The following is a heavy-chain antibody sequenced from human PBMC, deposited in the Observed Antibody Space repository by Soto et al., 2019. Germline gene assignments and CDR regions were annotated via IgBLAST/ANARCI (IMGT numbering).Heavy chain of an antibody. CDR1: GYTLTGYY. J-gene: IGHJ6*02. Sequence: ASVKVSCTASGYTLTGYYMHWVRQATGQGLEWMGWMNPNSGNTGYAQKFQGRVTMTRNTSISTAYMELSSLRSEDTAVYYCARGQVSTIPTNYYYYYGMDVWGQGTTVTVSS. CDR2: MNPNSGNT. CDR3: ARGQVSTIPTNYYYYYGMDV. D-gene: IGHD3-3*01. V-gene: IGHV1-8*02.